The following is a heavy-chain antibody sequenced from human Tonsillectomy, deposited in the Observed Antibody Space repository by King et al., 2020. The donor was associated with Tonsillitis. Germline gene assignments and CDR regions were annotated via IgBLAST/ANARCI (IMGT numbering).Heavy chain of an antibody. J-gene: IGHJ3*02. CDR2: IYHSGST. D-gene: IGHD2-21*01. CDR3: ARCIVTDYAFDI. Sequence: LQLQESGSGLVKPSQTLSLTCAVSGGSISSGGYSWSWIRQPPGKGLEWIGYIYHSGSTYYNPSLKSRVTISVDRSKNQFSLKLSSVTAADTAVYYCARCIVTDYAFDIWGQGTMVTVSS. CDR1: GGSISSGGYS. V-gene: IGHV4-30-2*01.